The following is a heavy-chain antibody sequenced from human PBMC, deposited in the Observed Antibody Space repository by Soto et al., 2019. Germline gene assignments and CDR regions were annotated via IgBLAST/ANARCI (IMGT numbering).Heavy chain of an antibody. CDR2: IYYSGST. CDR3: ARRGKTGYFDY. Sequence: SETLSLTSTVSGHSISRSSYYWGWIRRPPGKGLEWIGSIYYSGSTYYNPSLKSRVTISVDTSKNQFSLKLSSVTAADTAVYYCARRGKTGYFDYWGQGTLFTVSS. J-gene: IGHJ4*02. D-gene: IGHD1-1*01. CDR1: GHSISRSSYY. V-gene: IGHV4-39*01.